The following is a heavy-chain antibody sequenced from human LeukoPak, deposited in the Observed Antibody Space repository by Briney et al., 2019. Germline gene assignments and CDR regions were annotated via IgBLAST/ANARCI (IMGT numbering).Heavy chain of an antibody. Sequence: GGSLRLSCTGSGFTFSDYAMSWFRQAPGKGLEWVSSISSSSSYIYYADSVKGRFTISRDNAKNSLYLQMNSLRAEDTAVYYCARVGYSYGYPQYYYGMDVWGQGTTVTVSS. D-gene: IGHD5-18*01. CDR3: ARVGYSYGYPQYYYGMDV. J-gene: IGHJ6*02. V-gene: IGHV3-21*01. CDR1: GFTFSDYA. CDR2: ISSSSSYI.